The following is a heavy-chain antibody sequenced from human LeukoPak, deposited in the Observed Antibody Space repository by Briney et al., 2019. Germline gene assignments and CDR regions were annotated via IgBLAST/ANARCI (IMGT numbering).Heavy chain of an antibody. V-gene: IGHV4-34*01. CDR1: GGSFSGYY. CDR2: INHSGST. J-gene: IGHJ5*02. Sequence: TSETLSLTCAVYGGSFSGYYWSWIRQPPGKGLEWIGEINHSGSTNYNPSLKSRVTVPVDTSKNQFSLKLCSVTAADTAVYYCARNDYVWGSHRLNWFDPWGQGTLVTVSS. D-gene: IGHD3-16*02. CDR3: ARNDYVWGSHRLNWFDP.